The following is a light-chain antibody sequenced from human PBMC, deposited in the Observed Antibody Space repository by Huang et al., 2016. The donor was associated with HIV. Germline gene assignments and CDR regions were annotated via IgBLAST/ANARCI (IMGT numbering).Light chain of an antibody. Sequence: EIVMTQSPATLSVSPGERATLSCRASQSVSSNLAWYQQKPGQDPRLLIYGASTRATGIPARFSGSGSGTEFTLTISSLQSEDFAVYYCQQYNNWPPWYTFGQGTKLEIK. V-gene: IGKV3-15*01. J-gene: IGKJ2*01. CDR2: GAS. CDR1: QSVSSN. CDR3: QQYNNWPPWYT.